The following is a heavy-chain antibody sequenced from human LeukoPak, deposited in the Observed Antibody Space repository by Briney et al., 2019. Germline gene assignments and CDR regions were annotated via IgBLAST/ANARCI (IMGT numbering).Heavy chain of an antibody. CDR3: ATNPNCGGDCSLDY. D-gene: IGHD2-21*02. CDR2: INPNSGGT. V-gene: IGHV1-2*02. J-gene: IGHJ4*02. CDR1: GYTFTGYY. Sequence: ASVKISCKASGYTFTGYYMHWVRQAPGQGLEWMGWINPNSGGTNYAQKLQGRVTMTRDTSISTAYMELSRLRSDDTAVYYCATNPNCGGDCSLDYWGQGTLVTVSS.